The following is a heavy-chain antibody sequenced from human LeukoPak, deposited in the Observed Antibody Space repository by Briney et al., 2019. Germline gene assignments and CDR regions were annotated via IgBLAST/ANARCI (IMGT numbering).Heavy chain of an antibody. V-gene: IGHV3-23*01. Sequence: GGSLRLSCAASGFTFSSYAMTWVRQAPGKGLEWVSGISGSGSSTYYADSVNGRFAISRDNSKNTVFLQMNSLRVEDTALYYCAKGRVYYYGSGSYGDAFDIWGQGTEVTISS. J-gene: IGHJ3*02. CDR3: AKGRVYYYGSGSYGDAFDI. D-gene: IGHD3-10*01. CDR2: ISGSGSST. CDR1: GFTFSSYA.